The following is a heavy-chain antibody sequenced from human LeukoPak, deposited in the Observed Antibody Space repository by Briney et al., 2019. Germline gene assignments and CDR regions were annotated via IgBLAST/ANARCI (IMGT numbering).Heavy chain of an antibody. D-gene: IGHD3-3*01. J-gene: IGHJ4*02. CDR3: VRNDTSGVGLDG. Sequence: PGESLRDSRAASGFTLINHLMTWVRQAPGKGLAWVSNISDRGTTINYAVSVKGRFSISRDNAKNTLYLQMNSLRDEDTAVYYCVRNDTSGVGLDGWGQRSLVT. V-gene: IGHV3-23*01. CDR2: ISDRGTTI. CDR1: GFTLINHL.